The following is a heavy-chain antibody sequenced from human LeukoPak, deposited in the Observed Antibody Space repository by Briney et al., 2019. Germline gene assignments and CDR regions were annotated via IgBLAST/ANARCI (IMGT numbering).Heavy chain of an antibody. J-gene: IGHJ4*02. Sequence: GGSLRLSCAASGFTFSSYWMHWVRQAPGKGLVWVSRIQTDGSSTNYADSVKGRFTISRDDAKNTLYLQMNSLRAEDTAVYYCTKETPISVAGLWGQGTLVTVSS. CDR2: IQTDGSST. CDR3: TKETPISVAGL. D-gene: IGHD6-19*01. V-gene: IGHV3-74*01. CDR1: GFTFSSYW.